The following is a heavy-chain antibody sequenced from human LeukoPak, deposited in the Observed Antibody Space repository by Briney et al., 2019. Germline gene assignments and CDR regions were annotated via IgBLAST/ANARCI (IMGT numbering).Heavy chain of an antibody. V-gene: IGHV3-23*01. J-gene: IGHJ4*02. CDR2: ISGSGGST. D-gene: IGHD2-15*01. CDR3: AKDPLVVVVARSYYFDY. Sequence: GSLRLSCAASGFTFSSYAMSWVRQAPGKGLEWDSAISGSGGSTYYADSVKGRFTISRDNSKNTLYLQMNSLRAEDTAVYYCAKDPLVVVVARSYYFDYWGQGTLVTVSS. CDR1: GFTFSSYA.